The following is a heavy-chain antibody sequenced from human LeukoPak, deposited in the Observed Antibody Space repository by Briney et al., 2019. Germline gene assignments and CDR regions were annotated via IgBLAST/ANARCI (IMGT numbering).Heavy chain of an antibody. Sequence: SETLSLTCIVSGGSISSYYWSWIRQPPGKGLEWIGYVHYSGSTNYSPSLRSRVTISVDTSKNRFSLRLSSLTAADTAVYFCAGGGWSFDAFDFWGQGTMATVSS. D-gene: IGHD6-19*01. J-gene: IGHJ3*01. CDR3: AGGGWSFDAFDF. CDR1: GGSISSYY. V-gene: IGHV4-59*08. CDR2: VHYSGST.